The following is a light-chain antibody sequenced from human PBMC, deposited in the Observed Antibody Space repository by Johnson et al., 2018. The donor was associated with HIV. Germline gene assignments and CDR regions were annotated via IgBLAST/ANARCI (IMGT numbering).Light chain of an antibody. Sequence: QSVLTQPPSVSAAPGQKVTISCSGSSSNIGNNYVSWYQQLPGTAPKLLIYQTNKRPSGIPDRFSGSKSGTSATLGITGLQTGDEAEYYCGTWESSLSGTDVFGTGTKVTVL. J-gene: IGLJ1*01. CDR1: SSNIGNNY. V-gene: IGLV1-51*02. CDR2: QTN. CDR3: GTWESSLSGTDV.